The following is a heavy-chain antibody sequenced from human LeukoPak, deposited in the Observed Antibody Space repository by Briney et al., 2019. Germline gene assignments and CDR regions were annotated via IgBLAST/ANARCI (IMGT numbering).Heavy chain of an antibody. CDR3: ASHRGYSGYDY. D-gene: IGHD5-12*01. CDR2: IYYSGST. J-gene: IGHJ4*02. Sequence: SETLSLTCTVSDDSISDYYRGWIRQPPGKGLEWIGYIYYSGSTNYNPSLKSRVTISVDTSKNQFSLKLSSVTAADTAVYYCASHRGYSGYDYWGQGTLVTVSS. CDR1: DDSISDYY. V-gene: IGHV4-59*01.